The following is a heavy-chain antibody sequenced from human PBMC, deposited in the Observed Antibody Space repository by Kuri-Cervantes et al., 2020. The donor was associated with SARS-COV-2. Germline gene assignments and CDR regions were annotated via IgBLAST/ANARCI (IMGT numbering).Heavy chain of an antibody. CDR2: ISTSGGDT. D-gene: IGHD1-1*01. CDR3: ASVSTTGVSLD. J-gene: IGHJ4*02. Sequence: GGSLRLSCAASRFTFIKYDLIWVRQAPGKGLEWVSSISTSGGDTNYADSLKGRFTISRDNSKNTLYLQMNSLRVEDTAVYYCASVSTTGVSLDWGQGTLVTVSS. V-gene: IGHV3-23*01. CDR1: RFTFIKYD.